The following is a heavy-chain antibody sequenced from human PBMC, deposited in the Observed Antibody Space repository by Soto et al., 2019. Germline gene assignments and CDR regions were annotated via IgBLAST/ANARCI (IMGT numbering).Heavy chain of an antibody. V-gene: IGHV3-21*01. D-gene: IGHD6-6*01. CDR3: ARAPFIATRLDL. CDR1: GFTFSTYS. Sequence: EVQLVESGGGLVKPGGSLRLSCAASGFTFSTYSMNWVRQAPGKGLEWVSSISSSSTYIYYADSVKGRFTISRDNAKNSLYLQMNSLRAEDTAVYYCARAPFIATRLDLWGQGALVTVSS. J-gene: IGHJ5*02. CDR2: ISSSSTYI.